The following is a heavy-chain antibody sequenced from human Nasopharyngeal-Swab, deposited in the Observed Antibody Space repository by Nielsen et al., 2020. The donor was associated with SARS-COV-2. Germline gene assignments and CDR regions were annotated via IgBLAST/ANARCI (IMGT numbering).Heavy chain of an antibody. V-gene: IGHV1-2*02. CDR1: GYTFTRYY. CDR3: ARDYYDNYDSDF. Sequence: ASVKVSCKASGYTFTRYYMHWVRQAPGQGLEWMGWMNPHNGGTNYEQKFQGRVTMTRDTSISTGYMELRRLRSDDTAVYYCARDYYDNYDSDFWGQGTLLTVSS. D-gene: IGHD3-22*01. J-gene: IGHJ4*02. CDR2: MNPHNGGT.